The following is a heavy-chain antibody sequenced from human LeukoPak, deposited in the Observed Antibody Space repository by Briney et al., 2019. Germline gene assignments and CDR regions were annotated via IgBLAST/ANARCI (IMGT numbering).Heavy chain of an antibody. D-gene: IGHD6-19*01. CDR3: ARRSTLYSSGWFYFDY. CDR2: FDPVDGET. CDR1: GYMLHELS. Sequence: ASVKVSCKVSGYMLHELSMHWVRQAPGKGLEWMGGFDPVDGETIYAQKFQGRVTMTEDTSTDTAYMQLTSLRSDDTAVYYCARRSTLYSSGWFYFDYWGQGTLVTVSS. V-gene: IGHV1-24*01. J-gene: IGHJ4*02.